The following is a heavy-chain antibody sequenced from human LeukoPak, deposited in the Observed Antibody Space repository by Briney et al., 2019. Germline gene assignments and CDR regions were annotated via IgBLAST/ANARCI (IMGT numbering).Heavy chain of an antibody. CDR1: GGSISSYY. D-gene: IGHD1-26*01. CDR2: IYYRGST. V-gene: IGHV4-59*08. J-gene: IGHJ4*02. Sequence: SETLSLTCTVSGGSISSYYWSWIRQPPGQGLEWIGYIYYRGSTNYNPSLESRVTISVDTSKNQFSLKLSSVTAADTAVYYCARHRSGSFPHWGQGTLVTVSS. CDR3: ARHRSGSFPH.